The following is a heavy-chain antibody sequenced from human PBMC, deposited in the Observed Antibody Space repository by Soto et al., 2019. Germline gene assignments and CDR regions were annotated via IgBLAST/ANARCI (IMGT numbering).Heavy chain of an antibody. CDR3: ARGLPGYYGMDV. CDR1: GFTFSSYW. D-gene: IGHD4-17*01. V-gene: IGHV3-74*01. Sequence: EVQLVESGGGLVQPGGSLRLSCAASGFTFSSYWIHWVRQAPGKGLVWVSRIKGDGSRTDYADSVKGRFTISRDNAKNTVYLQMNSLRDEDTAVYYRARGLPGYYGMDVWGQGTTVTVSS. CDR2: IKGDGSRT. J-gene: IGHJ6*02.